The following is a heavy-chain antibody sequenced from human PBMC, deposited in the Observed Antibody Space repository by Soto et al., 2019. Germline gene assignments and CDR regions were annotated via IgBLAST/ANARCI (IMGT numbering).Heavy chain of an antibody. J-gene: IGHJ6*03. V-gene: IGHV4-4*02. CDR2: IYHGGST. CDR3: ARTLTGYSSGWSPPKSPYYYYMDV. CDR1: SGSISSSNW. Sequence: SETLSLTCAVSSGSISSSNWWSWVRQPPGKGLEWFGEIYHGGSTNYNPSLKSRVSISVDKSKNQFSLELSSVTAADTAVYYCARTLTGYSSGWSPPKSPYYYYMDVWGKGTTVTVSS. D-gene: IGHD6-19*01.